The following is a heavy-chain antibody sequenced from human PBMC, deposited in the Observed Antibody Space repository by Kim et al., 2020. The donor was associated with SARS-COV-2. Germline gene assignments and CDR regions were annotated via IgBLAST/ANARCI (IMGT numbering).Heavy chain of an antibody. Sequence: GGSLRLSCAASGFTFSSYSMNWVRQAPGKGLEWVSSISSSSSYIYYADSVKGRFTISRDNAKNSLYLQMNSLRAEDTAVYYCAKHSSSSSAFDIWGQGTMVTVSS. CDR3: AKHSSSSSAFDI. CDR1: GFTFSSYS. V-gene: IGHV3-21*01. J-gene: IGHJ3*02. CDR2: ISSSSSYI. D-gene: IGHD6-6*01.